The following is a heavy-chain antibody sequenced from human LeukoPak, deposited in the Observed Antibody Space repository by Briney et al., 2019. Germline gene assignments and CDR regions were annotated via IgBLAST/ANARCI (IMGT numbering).Heavy chain of an antibody. CDR3: AGTWSFDY. CDR2: ISGDGATT. D-gene: IGHD2-15*01. CDR1: GFTFSNDW. V-gene: IGHV3-74*01. J-gene: IGHJ4*02. Sequence: GGSLRLSCAVSGFTFSNDWMHWVRQAPGKGLLWVSRISGDGATTNYADFVKGRFTISRDNAKNTLYLQMDSLRAEDTAVYYCAGTWSFDYWGQGTLVTVSS.